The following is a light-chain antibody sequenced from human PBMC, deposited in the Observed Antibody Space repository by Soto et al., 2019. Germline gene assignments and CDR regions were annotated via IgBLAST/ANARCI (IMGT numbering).Light chain of an antibody. V-gene: IGLV2-14*01. CDR3: SSYTTSSTLV. CDR2: EVN. Sequence: QSVLTQPASVSGSPGQSITISCTGTSSDIGNYNYISWNQQHPGKAPELMIYEVNNRPSGVSNRFSGSKSGNTASLTISGLQAEDEADYYCSSYTTSSTLVFGGGTKLTVL. J-gene: IGLJ3*02. CDR1: SSDIGNYNY.